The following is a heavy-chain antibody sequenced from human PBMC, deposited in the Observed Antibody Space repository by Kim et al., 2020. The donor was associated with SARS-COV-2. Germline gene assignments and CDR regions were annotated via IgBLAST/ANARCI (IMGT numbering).Heavy chain of an antibody. CDR3: ARTRSTGNFDAFDI. CDR2: IYYSGSA. CDR1: GGSISSGHYY. D-gene: IGHD2-2*01. J-gene: IGHJ3*02. V-gene: IGHV4-31*03. Sequence: SETLSLTCTVSGGSISSGHYYWSWIRQHPGKGLECIGYIYYSGSAYYNPSLKSRVTISLDTSKNQFSLKLSSVTAADTAVYYCARTRSTGNFDAFDIWGQGTMVTVSS.